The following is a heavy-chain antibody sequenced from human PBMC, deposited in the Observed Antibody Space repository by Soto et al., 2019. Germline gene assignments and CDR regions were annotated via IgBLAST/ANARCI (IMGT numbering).Heavy chain of an antibody. J-gene: IGHJ5*02. CDR1: GGSISSGDYY. Sequence: QVQLQESGPGLVKPSQTLSLTCTVSGGSISSGDYYWSWIRQPPGKGLEWIGYIYYSGSTYYNPSLKRRVTISVDTSKNPFSLKLSSVTAADTAVYYCARGPNIVLVPAAIGWFDPWGQGTLVTVSS. CDR2: IYYSGST. CDR3: ARGPNIVLVPAAIGWFDP. D-gene: IGHD2-2*01. V-gene: IGHV4-30-4*01.